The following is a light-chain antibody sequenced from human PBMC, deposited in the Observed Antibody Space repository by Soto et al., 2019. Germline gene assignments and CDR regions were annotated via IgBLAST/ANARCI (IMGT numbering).Light chain of an antibody. V-gene: IGKV3-15*01. J-gene: IGKJ1*01. Sequence: EIVMTQSPATLSVSPGERATLSCRASQSVSSNLAWYQQKPGQAPRLLIYGASTRATGIPARFSGSGSGTEFTHTISRLQSEDFAVYYCQQYNNWPATFGQGTKVEIK. CDR1: QSVSSN. CDR2: GAS. CDR3: QQYNNWPAT.